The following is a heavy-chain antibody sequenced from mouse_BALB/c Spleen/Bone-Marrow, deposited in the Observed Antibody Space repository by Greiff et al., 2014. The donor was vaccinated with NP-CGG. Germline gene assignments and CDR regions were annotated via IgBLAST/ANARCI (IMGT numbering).Heavy chain of an antibody. V-gene: IGHV1-54*01. CDR3: ARAITDAMDY. CDR2: INSGSGGT. CDR1: GYAFTNYL. D-gene: IGHD2-4*01. Sequence: VQLQQSGAELARPGTSVKVSCKGSGYAFTNYLIEWVKQRPGQGLEWIGVINSGSGGTKYNEKFKGKATLTADKSSSTAYMQLSSLTSDDSAVYFCARAITDAMDYWGQGTSVTVSS. J-gene: IGHJ4*01.